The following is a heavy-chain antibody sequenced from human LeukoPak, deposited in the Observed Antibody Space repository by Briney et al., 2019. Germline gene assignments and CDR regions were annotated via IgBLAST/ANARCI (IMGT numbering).Heavy chain of an antibody. CDR1: GGSFSGYY. Sequence: SETLSLTCAVYGGSFSGYYWSWIRQPPGKGLEWIGEINHSGSTNYNPSLKSRVTISVDTSKNQFSLKPSSVTAADTAVYYCARANYDSRWYYWGQGTLVTVSS. D-gene: IGHD3-22*01. CDR3: ARANYDSRWYY. V-gene: IGHV4-34*01. CDR2: INHSGST. J-gene: IGHJ4*02.